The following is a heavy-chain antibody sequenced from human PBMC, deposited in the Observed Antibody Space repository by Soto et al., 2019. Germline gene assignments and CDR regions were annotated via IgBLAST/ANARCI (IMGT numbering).Heavy chain of an antibody. D-gene: IGHD2-15*01. CDR1: GGTFSSYT. Sequence: SVKVSCKASGGTFSSYTISWVRQAPGQGLEWMRRIIPILGIANYAQKFKGRVTITADKSTSTAYMELSSLRSEDTAVYYCARFSPLGYCSGGSCTNDAFDIWGQGTMVTVSS. CDR2: IIPILGIA. J-gene: IGHJ3*02. CDR3: ARFSPLGYCSGGSCTNDAFDI. V-gene: IGHV1-69*02.